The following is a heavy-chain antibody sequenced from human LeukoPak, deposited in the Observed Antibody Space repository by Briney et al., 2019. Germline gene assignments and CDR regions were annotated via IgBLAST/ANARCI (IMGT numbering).Heavy chain of an antibody. D-gene: IGHD3-22*01. CDR1: GYTLTELS. J-gene: IGHJ4*02. V-gene: IGHV1-24*01. Sequence: ASVKVSCKVSGYTLTELSMHWVRPAPGKGLEWMGGFDPEDGETIYAQKFQGRVTMTEDTSTDTAYMELSSLRSEDTAVYYCATGSSGYYYFDYWGQGTLVTVSS. CDR3: ATGSSGYYYFDY. CDR2: FDPEDGET.